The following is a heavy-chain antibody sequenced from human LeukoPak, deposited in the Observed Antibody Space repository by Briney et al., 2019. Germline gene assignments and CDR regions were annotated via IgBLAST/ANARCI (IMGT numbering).Heavy chain of an antibody. Sequence: SETLSLTCAVYSGSFSGYYWTWFRQPPGKGLEWIGEFNHNWGAKYNPSLKSRVTISVDTSKNHLSLSLNSVTAADTAVYYCARVVYGDSSYDAFDIWGQGTMVTVSS. J-gene: IGHJ3*02. CDR2: FNHNWGA. CDR3: ARVVYGDSSYDAFDI. CDR1: SGSFSGYY. D-gene: IGHD4-17*01. V-gene: IGHV4-34*01.